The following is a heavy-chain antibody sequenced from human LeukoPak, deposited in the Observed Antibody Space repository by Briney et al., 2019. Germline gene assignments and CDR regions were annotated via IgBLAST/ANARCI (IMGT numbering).Heavy chain of an antibody. J-gene: IGHJ4*02. CDR2: VHHGGAS. V-gene: IGHV4-4*02. CDR1: GDSITSHSW. Sequence: SETPSLTCAVSGDSITSHSWWSWVRQPPGKGLEWIGEVHHGGASNYDPSLESRVTISVDKSKTRFSLNLRSVTAADTATYYCASHVTVLGTRGFDFWGRGTLVTVS. CDR3: ASHVTVLGTRGFDF. D-gene: IGHD6-19*01.